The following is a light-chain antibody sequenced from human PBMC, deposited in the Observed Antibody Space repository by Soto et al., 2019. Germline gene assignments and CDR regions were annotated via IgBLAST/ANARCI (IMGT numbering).Light chain of an antibody. CDR3: QQYVNSPIT. V-gene: IGKV3-20*01. J-gene: IGKJ5*01. Sequence: EIVLTQSPGTLSLSPGDRATLSCRASQSVSSNYLAWYQQKPGQTPRLLIYGASSRATGIPDRFSGSGSGTDFTLTISRLEPEDFVVYYCQQYVNSPITFGQGTRLEI. CDR1: QSVSSNY. CDR2: GAS.